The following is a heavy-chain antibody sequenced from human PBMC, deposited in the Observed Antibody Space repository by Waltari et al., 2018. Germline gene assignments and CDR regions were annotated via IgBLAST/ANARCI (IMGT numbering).Heavy chain of an antibody. CDR3: ARSFGGSGSYKFDT. D-gene: IGHD3-10*01. V-gene: IGHV4-39*02. CDR2: VHYTGKT. Sequence: RLQESGPGRMKPSETLSLICTVSGASISISTHYWGWIRQTPGMGPEWIGSVHYTGKTYNNPSLGSRVSCSVDTSKNLFSLELTSVTAADTATYFCARSFGGSGSYKFDTWGRGILVSVSS. CDR1: GASISISTHY. J-gene: IGHJ4*02.